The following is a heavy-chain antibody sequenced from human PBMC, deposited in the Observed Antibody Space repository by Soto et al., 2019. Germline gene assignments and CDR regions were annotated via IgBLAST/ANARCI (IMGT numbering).Heavy chain of an antibody. CDR1: GYTFTYRY. CDR2: ITPFNGNT. J-gene: IGHJ3*02. D-gene: IGHD4-17*01. Sequence: EASVKVSCRAFGYTFTYRYLHWVRQAPGQALEWMGWITPFNGNTNYAQKFQDRVTITRDRSMSTAYMELSSLRSEDTAMYYCAETVSVGGHDAFDIWGQGTMVTVSS. CDR3: AETVSVGGHDAFDI. V-gene: IGHV1-45*02.